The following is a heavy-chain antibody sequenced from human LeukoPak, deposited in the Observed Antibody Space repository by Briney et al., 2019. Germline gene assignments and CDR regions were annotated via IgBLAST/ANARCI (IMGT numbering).Heavy chain of an antibody. J-gene: IGHJ6*02. V-gene: IGHV1-69*01. Sequence: ASVKVSCKASGGTFSSYAISWVRQAPGQGLEWMGGIIPISGTANYAQKFQGRVTITADESTSTAYMELSSLRSEDTAVYYCARIYCSSTSCPRYYYYYGMDVWGQGTTVTVSS. CDR3: ARIYCSSTSCPRYYYYYGMDV. CDR1: GGTFSSYA. D-gene: IGHD2-2*01. CDR2: IIPISGTA.